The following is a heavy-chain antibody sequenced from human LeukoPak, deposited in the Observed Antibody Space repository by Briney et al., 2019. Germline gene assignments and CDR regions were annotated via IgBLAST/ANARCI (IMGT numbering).Heavy chain of an antibody. CDR1: GFTFSSYA. Sequence: GRSLRLSCAASGFTFSSYAMHWVRQAPGKGLEWVAVISYDGSNKYYADSVKGRFTISRDNSKNTLYPQMNSLRAEDTAVYYCARVVSDYWGQGTLVTVSS. CDR2: ISYDGSNK. V-gene: IGHV3-30-3*01. CDR3: ARVVSDY. J-gene: IGHJ4*02.